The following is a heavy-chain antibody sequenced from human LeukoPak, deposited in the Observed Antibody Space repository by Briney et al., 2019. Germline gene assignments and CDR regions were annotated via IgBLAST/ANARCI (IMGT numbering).Heavy chain of an antibody. D-gene: IGHD1-26*01. CDR3: ARHKGSSGSYYHFDY. J-gene: IGHJ4*02. CDR1: GGSFSGYY. Sequence: SETLSLTCAVYGGSFSGYYWTWIRQPPGKGQEWIGEINHSGSTNYNPSLKSRVTISVDTSKNQFSLKVTSVTAADTAVYYCARHKGSSGSYYHFDYWGQGTLVTVSS. V-gene: IGHV4-34*01. CDR2: INHSGST.